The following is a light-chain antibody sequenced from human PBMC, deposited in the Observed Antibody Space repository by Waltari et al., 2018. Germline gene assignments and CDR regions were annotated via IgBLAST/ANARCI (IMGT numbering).Light chain of an antibody. CDR1: SGSIASNF. CDR2: EDN. V-gene: IGLV6-57*03. J-gene: IGLJ2*01. CDR3: QSYDSNSVI. Sequence: NFMLTQPHSVSESPGKTVTISCTRSSGSIASNFLQWYQQRPGSAPTTVIYEDNQRPSGVPDRFSGSIDSSSNSASLTISGLKTEDEADYYCQSYDSNSVIFGGGTKLTVL.